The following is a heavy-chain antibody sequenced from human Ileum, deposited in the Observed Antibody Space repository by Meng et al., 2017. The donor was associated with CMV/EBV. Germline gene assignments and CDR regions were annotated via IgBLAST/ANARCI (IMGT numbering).Heavy chain of an antibody. V-gene: IGHV1-2*02. J-gene: IGHJ4*02. Sequence: VQLVQSGAEVKQAGASVRVSCKASGYNFIGYYMQWVRQAPGQGLEWMGWINPDNGGTNYAQKFQGRVTMTRDTSITTAYMELSRLRSDDTAIYYCAKYRYGLGFDYWGQGTLVTVSS. CDR3: AKYRYGLGFDY. D-gene: IGHD5-18*01. CDR2: INPDNGGT. CDR1: GYNFIGYY.